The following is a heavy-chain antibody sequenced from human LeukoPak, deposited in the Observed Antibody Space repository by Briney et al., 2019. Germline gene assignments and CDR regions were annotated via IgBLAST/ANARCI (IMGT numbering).Heavy chain of an antibody. J-gene: IGHJ4*02. CDR3: AREVLVVGRDYFDY. V-gene: IGHV3-30-3*01. CDR1: GFTFSSYA. D-gene: IGHD1-26*01. Sequence: GRSRRLSCPASGFTFSSYAMHWVRQAPGKGLEWVAVISYDGSNKYYADSVKGRFTISRDNSKNTLYLQMNSLRAEDTAVYCCAREVLVVGRDYFDYWGQGTLVTVSS. CDR2: ISYDGSNK.